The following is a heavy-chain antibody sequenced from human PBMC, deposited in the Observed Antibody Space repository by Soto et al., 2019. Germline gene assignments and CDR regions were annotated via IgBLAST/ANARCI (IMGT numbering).Heavy chain of an antibody. V-gene: IGHV4-61*01. J-gene: IGHJ6*02. D-gene: IGHD2-2*01. CDR1: GGSVSSGSYY. Sequence: KPSETLSLTCTVSGGSVSSGSYYWSWIRQPPGKGLEWIGYIYYSGSTNYNPSLKSRVTISVDTSKNQFSLKLSSVTAADTAVYYCAREGVVPAAMEDYYYGMDVWGQGTTVTVSS. CDR2: IYYSGST. CDR3: AREGVVPAAMEDYYYGMDV.